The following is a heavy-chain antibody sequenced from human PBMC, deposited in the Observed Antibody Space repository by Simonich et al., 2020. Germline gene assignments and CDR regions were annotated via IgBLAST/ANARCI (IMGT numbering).Heavy chain of an antibody. CDR3: ARASRGTWWYYYFDY. CDR1: GYTFTSYG. Sequence: QVQLVQSGAEGKKPGASVKVSCKASGYTFTSYGISWVRQAPGQGLEGMGWISTYNRNTNYTQKLQGRVTMTTDTSASTAYMELRSLRSDDTAVYYCARASRGTWWYYYFDYWGQGTLVTVSS. V-gene: IGHV1-18*01. CDR2: ISTYNRNT. D-gene: IGHD2-15*01. J-gene: IGHJ4*02.